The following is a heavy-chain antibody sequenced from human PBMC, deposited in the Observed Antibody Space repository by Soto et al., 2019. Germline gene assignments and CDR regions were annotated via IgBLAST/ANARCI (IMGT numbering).Heavy chain of an antibody. CDR2: INHSGST. CDR1: GGSFSGYY. V-gene: IGHV4-34*01. D-gene: IGHD2-15*01. Sequence: QVQLQQWGAGLLKPSETLSLTCAVYGGSFSGYYWSWIRQPPGKGLEWIGEINHSGSTNYNPSLKSRVTISGNTSKNKFPLKLSSVPAADPVVYSWARGVVVVAAPPVQFDYWGQGPLVTVSS. J-gene: IGHJ4*02. CDR3: ARGVVVVAAPPVQFDY.